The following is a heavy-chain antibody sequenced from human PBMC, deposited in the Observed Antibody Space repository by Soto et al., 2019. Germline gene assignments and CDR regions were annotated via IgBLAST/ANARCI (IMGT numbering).Heavy chain of an antibody. CDR1: GFTFSSYW. D-gene: IGHD4-4*01. CDR3: ARGGMTTVTKYYYYYYGMDV. V-gene: IGHV3-7*03. Sequence: PGGSLRLSCAASGFTFSSYWMSWVRQAPGKGLEWVANIKQDGSEKYYVDSVKGRFTISRDNAKNSLYLQMNSLRAEDTAVYYCARGGMTTVTKYYYYYYGMDVWGQGTTVTV. CDR2: IKQDGSEK. J-gene: IGHJ6*02.